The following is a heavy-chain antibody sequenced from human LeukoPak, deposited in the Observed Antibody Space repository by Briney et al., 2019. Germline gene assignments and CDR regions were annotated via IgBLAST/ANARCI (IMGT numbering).Heavy chain of an antibody. CDR1: GFTLNSYG. CDR3: ARDPHPSHCRGGNCGGYY. V-gene: IGHV3-48*01. J-gene: IGHJ4*02. CDR2: ISSSSNAI. Sequence: GGSLRLSCAASGFTLNSYGMNWVRQAPGKGLEWLSYISSSSNAIYYTDSVRGRFTIARDNDKNSLCLQMNGLRAEDTAVYYCARDPHPSHCRGGNCGGYYWGQGTLVTVSS. D-gene: IGHD2-15*01.